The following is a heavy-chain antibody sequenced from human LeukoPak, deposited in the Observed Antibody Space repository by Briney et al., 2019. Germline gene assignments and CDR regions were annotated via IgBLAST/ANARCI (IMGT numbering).Heavy chain of an antibody. D-gene: IGHD4-23*01. CDR3: ASETRWRIVY. V-gene: IGHV3-7*01. J-gene: IGHJ4*01. Sequence: GGSLRLSCAASGFTFSAYWMTWVRQAPEKALESVAKIKQDGSEQFYLESVKGRFTISRDNAENSLHLQMTSLRVEDPAIYYCASETRWRIVYWGPGTPVTVSS. CDR2: IKQDGSEQ. CDR1: GFTFSAYW.